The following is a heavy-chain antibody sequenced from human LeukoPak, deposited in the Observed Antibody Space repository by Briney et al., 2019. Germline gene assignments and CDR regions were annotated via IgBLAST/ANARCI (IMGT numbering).Heavy chain of an antibody. CDR3: ARSDYGDYNFDY. CDR1: GGTFSSYA. CDR2: IIPIFGTA. D-gene: IGHD4-17*01. V-gene: IGHV1-69*05. J-gene: IGHJ4*02. Sequence: SVKVSCKASGGTFSSYAISWVRQAPGQGLEWMGGIIPIFGTANYAQKFQGRVTITTDESTSTAYMELSSLRSEDTAVYYCARSDYGDYNFDYWGQRTLVTVSS.